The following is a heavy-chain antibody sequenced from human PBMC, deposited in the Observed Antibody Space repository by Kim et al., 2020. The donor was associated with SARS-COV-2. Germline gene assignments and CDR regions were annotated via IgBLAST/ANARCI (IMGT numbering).Heavy chain of an antibody. V-gene: IGHV3-21*01. Sequence: GGSLRLSCAASGFTFSSYSMTWVRQAPGKGLEWVSSIRSSSNYIYSADSVKGRFTISRDNAKNSLYLHMNSLRAEDTAVYYCARDLVRRGRVDVWGQGTTVPLSS. CDR3: ARDLVRRGRVDV. D-gene: IGHD6-13*01. CDR1: GFTFSSYS. J-gene: IGHJ6*02. CDR2: IRSSSNYI.